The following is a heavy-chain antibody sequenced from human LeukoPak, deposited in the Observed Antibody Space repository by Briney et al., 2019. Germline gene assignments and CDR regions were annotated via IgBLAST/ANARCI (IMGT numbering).Heavy chain of an antibody. D-gene: IGHD3-22*01. CDR1: GYSFTSYW. Sequence: GASLQISCKGSGYSFTSYWIGCVRQMPGKGLEWMGIIYPGASATRYSPSLQGQVTLSADKSISTDYLQWSSLKASDTAMYYCARRVTEYSSGWYEAYYYDSSGYYYFDYWGQGTLVPVSS. CDR3: ARRVTEYSSGWYEAYYYDSSGYYYFDY. CDR2: IYPGASAT. V-gene: IGHV5-51*01. J-gene: IGHJ4*02.